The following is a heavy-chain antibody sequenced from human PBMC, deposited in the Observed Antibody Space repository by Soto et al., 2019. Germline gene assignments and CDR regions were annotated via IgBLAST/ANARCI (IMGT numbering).Heavy chain of an antibody. V-gene: IGHV1-69*12. J-gene: IGHJ4*02. CDR2: LIPIFGTA. Sequence: QVQLVQSVAEVKKPGSSVKVSCKASGGTLSIYAISWVRQAPGQGLEWMGGLIPIFGTANYAQKFQGRVTITADESTSTAYMELSSLRSEDTAVYYCARDYDSSGYYQDWGQGTLVTVSS. CDR1: GGTLSIYA. D-gene: IGHD3-22*01. CDR3: ARDYDSSGYYQD.